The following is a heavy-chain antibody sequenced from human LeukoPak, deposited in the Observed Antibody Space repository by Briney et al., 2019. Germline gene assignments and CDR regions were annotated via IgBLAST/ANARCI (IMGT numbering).Heavy chain of an antibody. CDR3: ARDQFYDFWSGHYRPCMDV. J-gene: IGHJ6*03. D-gene: IGHD3-3*01. Sequence: PGGSLRLSCAASGFTFRNYWMNWVRQGPGKGLEWVSSISSSGSDTYYADSVEGRFTISRDNASNSLFLQMDSLRAEDTAVYFCARDQFYDFWSGHYRPCMDVWGKGTTVTVSS. CDR2: ISSSGSDT. V-gene: IGHV3-21*01. CDR1: GFTFRNYW.